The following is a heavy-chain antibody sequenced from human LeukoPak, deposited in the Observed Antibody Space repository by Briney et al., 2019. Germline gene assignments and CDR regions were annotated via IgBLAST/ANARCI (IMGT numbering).Heavy chain of an antibody. J-gene: IGHJ4*02. CDR1: GFTFSSYS. CDR3: ASQTIAAAQTDY. D-gene: IGHD6-13*01. V-gene: IGHV3-21*01. CDR2: ISSSSSYI. Sequence: GGSLRLSCAASGFTFSSYSMNWVRQAPGKGLEWVSSISSSSSYIYYADSVKGRFTISRDNAKSSLYLQMNSLRAEDTAVYYCASQTIAAAQTDYWGQGTLVTVSS.